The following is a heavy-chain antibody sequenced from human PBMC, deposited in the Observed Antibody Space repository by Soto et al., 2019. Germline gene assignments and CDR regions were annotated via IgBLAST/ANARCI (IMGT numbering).Heavy chain of an antibody. V-gene: IGHV3-23*01. CDR2: INYNGVGT. CDR1: GFIFSDYA. D-gene: IGHD3-10*01. CDR3: AASDSYHNAVY. Sequence: GGSLRLSCSGAGFIFSDYAMSWVRQAPGKGLEWVSSINYNGVGTYYADSVKGRFTISRDNSKHTLFLLMNGLRADDAAVYYCAASDSYHNAVYWGQGALVTVPS. J-gene: IGHJ4*02.